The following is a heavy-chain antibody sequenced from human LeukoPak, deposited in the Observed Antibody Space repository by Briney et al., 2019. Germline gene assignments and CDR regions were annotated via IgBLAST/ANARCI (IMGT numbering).Heavy chain of an antibody. J-gene: IGHJ5*02. CDR2: ISGSGGNT. CDR3: ARELKIGVAGTVGFDP. D-gene: IGHD6-19*01. Sequence: GGSLRLSCAGSGFTFSSYATSWVRQAPGKGLEWVSAISGSGGNTYYADSVKGRFTISRDNSKNMVYVQMNSLRAEDTAVYYCARELKIGVAGTVGFDPWGQGTLVTVSS. V-gene: IGHV3-23*01. CDR1: GFTFSSYA.